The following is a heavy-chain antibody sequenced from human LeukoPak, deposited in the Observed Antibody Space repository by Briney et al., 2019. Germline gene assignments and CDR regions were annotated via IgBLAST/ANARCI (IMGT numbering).Heavy chain of an antibody. J-gene: IGHJ6*03. CDR1: GYSISSGYY. V-gene: IGHV4-38-2*02. CDR2: IYHSGST. D-gene: IGHD6-13*01. Sequence: SETLSLTCTVSGYSISSGYYWGWIRQPPGKGLEWIGSIYHSGSTFDNPSLKSRVTISVDTSKNQFSLKLSSVTAADTAVYYCARGTNNRGIAAARSRYYYYMDVWGKGTTVTVSS. CDR3: ARGTNNRGIAAARSRYYYYMDV.